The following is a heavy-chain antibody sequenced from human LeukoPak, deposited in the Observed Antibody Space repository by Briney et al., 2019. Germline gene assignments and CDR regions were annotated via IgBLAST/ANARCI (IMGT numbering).Heavy chain of an antibody. J-gene: IGHJ4*02. CDR1: GFTFSSRW. Sequence: GGSLELSCAASGFTFSSRWMGWVRQAPGKGLEWVAGLSGSGGGTNYADSVQGRFTISRDNPKNTLYLQMNSLRAEDTAVYFCAKRGVVIRVFLVGFHKEAYYFDSWGQGALVTVSS. D-gene: IGHD3-10*01. V-gene: IGHV3-23*01. CDR3: AKRGVVIRVFLVGFHKEAYYFDS. CDR2: LSGSGGGT.